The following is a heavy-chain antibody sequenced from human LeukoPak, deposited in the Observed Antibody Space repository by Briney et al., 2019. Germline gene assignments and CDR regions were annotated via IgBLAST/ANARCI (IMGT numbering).Heavy chain of an antibody. Sequence: ASVKVSCKASGYTFTGHYMNWVRLAPGQGLEWMGWINPTGGTTYAQKFQDRVTMTRDTSINTAYMELSELRSDDTAVYYCARDLGWSSSHWGQGTLVTVSS. CDR3: ARDLGWSSSH. J-gene: IGHJ4*02. CDR2: INPTGGT. CDR1: GYTFTGHY. V-gene: IGHV1-2*02. D-gene: IGHD6-6*01.